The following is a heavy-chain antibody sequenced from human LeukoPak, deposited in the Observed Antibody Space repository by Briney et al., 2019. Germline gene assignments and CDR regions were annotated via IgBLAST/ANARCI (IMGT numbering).Heavy chain of an antibody. D-gene: IGHD5-18*01. CDR3: ATAGQLWSYYFDY. Sequence: ASVKVSCKVSGYTLTELSMHWVRQAPGKGLERMGGFDPEDGETIYAQKFQGRVTMTEDTSTDTAYMELSSLRSEDTAVYYCATAGQLWSYYFDYWGQGTLVTVSS. J-gene: IGHJ4*02. V-gene: IGHV1-24*01. CDR1: GYTLTELS. CDR2: FDPEDGET.